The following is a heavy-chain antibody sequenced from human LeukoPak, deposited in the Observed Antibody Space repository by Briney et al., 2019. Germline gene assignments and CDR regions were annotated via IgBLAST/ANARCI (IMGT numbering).Heavy chain of an antibody. CDR2: IWYDGSNK. D-gene: IGHD4-11*01. J-gene: IGHJ6*02. CDR3: ARDHMTTVNWVPYYYYGMDV. Sequence: PGRSLRLSCAASGFAFSSYGMHWVRQAPGKGLEWVAVIWYDGSNKYYADSVKGRFTISRDNSKNTLYLQMNSLRAEDTAGYYCARDHMTTVNWVPYYYYGMDVWGQGTTVTVSS. V-gene: IGHV3-33*01. CDR1: GFAFSSYG.